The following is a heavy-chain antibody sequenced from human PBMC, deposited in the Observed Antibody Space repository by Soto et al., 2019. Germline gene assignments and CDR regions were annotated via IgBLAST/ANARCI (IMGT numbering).Heavy chain of an antibody. CDR3: ARDSGNLGNWAYFFDY. J-gene: IGHJ4*02. CDR1: GYTFTDFG. Sequence: QGQLEQSGAEVKKPGASVKVSCKASGYTFTDFGISWVRQAPGQGLEWMGWISAYNSNTNYAQKVQGRVTMTTDTSTSTSYMELRNLTSGDTAVYYCARDSGNLGNWAYFFDYWGQGTLVTVSS. CDR2: ISAYNSNT. V-gene: IGHV1-18*01. D-gene: IGHD7-27*01.